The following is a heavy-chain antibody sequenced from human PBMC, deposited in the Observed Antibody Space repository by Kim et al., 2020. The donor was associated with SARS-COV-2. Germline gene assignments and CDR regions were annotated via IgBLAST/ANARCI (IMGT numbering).Heavy chain of an antibody. CDR1: GFTFDDYA. Sequence: GGSLRLSCAASGFTFDDYAMHWVRQAPGKGLEWVSGISWNSGSIGYADSVKGRFTISRDNAKNSLYLQMNSLRAEDTALYYCANGIRGDSSGWYGPNWFDPWGQGTLVTVSS. D-gene: IGHD6-19*01. V-gene: IGHV3-9*01. CDR2: ISWNSGSI. CDR3: ANGIRGDSSGWYGPNWFDP. J-gene: IGHJ5*02.